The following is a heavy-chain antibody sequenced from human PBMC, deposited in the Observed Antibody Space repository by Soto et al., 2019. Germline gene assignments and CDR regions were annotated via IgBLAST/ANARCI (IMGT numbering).Heavy chain of an antibody. J-gene: IGHJ5*02. CDR2: INPNSGGT. Sequence: ASVKVSCKASGYTFTGYYMHWVRQAPGQGLEWMGWINPNSGGTNYAQKFQGWVTMTRDTSISTAYMELSRLRSDDTAVHYCAREADQEAAAGYWFDPWGQGTLVTVSS. CDR1: GYTFTGYY. D-gene: IGHD6-13*01. CDR3: AREADQEAAAGYWFDP. V-gene: IGHV1-2*04.